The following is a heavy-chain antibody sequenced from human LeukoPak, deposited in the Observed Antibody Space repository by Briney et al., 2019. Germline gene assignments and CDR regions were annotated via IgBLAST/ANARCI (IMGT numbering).Heavy chain of an antibody. CDR1: GFTFITYW. J-gene: IGHJ3*02. CDR3: ARLAATATGAFDI. D-gene: IGHD6-13*01. V-gene: IGHV3-66*01. CDR2: IYSGGST. Sequence: GGSLRLSCAASGFTFITYWMHWVRQAPGKGLEWVSVIYSGGSTYYADSVKGRFTISRDNSKNTLYLQMNSLRAEDTAVYYCARLAATATGAFDIWGQGTMVTVSS.